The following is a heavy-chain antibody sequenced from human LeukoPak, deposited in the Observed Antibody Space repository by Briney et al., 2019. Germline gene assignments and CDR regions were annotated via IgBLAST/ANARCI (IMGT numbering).Heavy chain of an antibody. CDR2: IYSDASK. CDR3: ARELGIRSAYDQ. J-gene: IGHJ4*02. V-gene: IGHV3-NL1*01. Sequence: GGSLRLSCAASGFTFSSYGMHWVRQAPGKGLEWVSLIYSDASKYYADSVKGRFTISRHNFKNTLYLQMNSLRVEDTAVYYCARELGIRSAYDQWGQGTLVTVSS. D-gene: IGHD2-21*01. CDR1: GFTFSSYG.